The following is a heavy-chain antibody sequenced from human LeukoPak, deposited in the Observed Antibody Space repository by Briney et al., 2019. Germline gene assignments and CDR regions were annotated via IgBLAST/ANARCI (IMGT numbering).Heavy chain of an antibody. CDR3: ARNVLLWFGEFYYFDY. Sequence: MPSETLSLTCTVSGGSISSSSYYWGWIRQPPGKGLEWIGSIYYSGSTYYNPSLKSRVTISVDTSKNQFSLKLSSVTAADTAVYYCARNVLLWFGEFYYFDYWGQGTLVTVSS. D-gene: IGHD3-10*01. CDR2: IYYSGST. V-gene: IGHV4-39*07. J-gene: IGHJ4*02. CDR1: GGSISSSSYY.